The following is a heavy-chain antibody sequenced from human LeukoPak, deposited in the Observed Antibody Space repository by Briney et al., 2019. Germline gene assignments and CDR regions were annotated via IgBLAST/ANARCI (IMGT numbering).Heavy chain of an antibody. D-gene: IGHD6-19*01. Sequence: GGSLRLSCAASGFTFDDYGMHWVRQAPGKGLEWVSGISWNSGSIGYADSVKGRFTISRDNAKNSLYLHMNSPRAEDTALYYCAKDIGAVAGYAFDIWGQGTMVTVSS. J-gene: IGHJ3*02. CDR1: GFTFDDYG. CDR3: AKDIGAVAGYAFDI. CDR2: ISWNSGSI. V-gene: IGHV3-9*01.